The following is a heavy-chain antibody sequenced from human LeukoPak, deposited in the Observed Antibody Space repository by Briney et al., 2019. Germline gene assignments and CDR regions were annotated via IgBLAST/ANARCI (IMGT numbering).Heavy chain of an antibody. CDR3: ARVRGSSWRTFDY. D-gene: IGHD6-13*01. V-gene: IGHV3-74*01. J-gene: IGHJ4*02. CDR1: GFTFSNHW. CDR2: INTDGSST. Sequence: GGSLRLSCAASGFTFSNHWMNWVRQAPGKGLVWVSRINTDGSSTTYADSVKGRFTISRDNSKNTLYLQKNSLRAEDTAVYYCARVRGSSWRTFDYWGQGTLVTVSS.